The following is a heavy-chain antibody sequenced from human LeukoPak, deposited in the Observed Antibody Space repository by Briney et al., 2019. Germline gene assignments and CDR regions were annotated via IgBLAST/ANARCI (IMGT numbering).Heavy chain of an antibody. D-gene: IGHD3-22*01. Sequence: GGSLRLSCAASGFTFSSYSMNWIRQAPGKGLEWVSSISSSTSYIYYADSVKGRFTISKDNAKNSLYLQMNSLRAEDTAVYYCARATMIVVALNDYWGQGTLVTVSS. V-gene: IGHV3-21*01. CDR1: GFTFSSYS. J-gene: IGHJ4*02. CDR2: ISSSTSYI. CDR3: ARATMIVVALNDY.